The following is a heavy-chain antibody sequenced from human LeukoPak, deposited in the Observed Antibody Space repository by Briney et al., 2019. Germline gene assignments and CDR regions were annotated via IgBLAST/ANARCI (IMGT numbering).Heavy chain of an antibody. D-gene: IGHD1-20*01. Sequence: GGSLRLSCAASGFTVSSNYMSWVRQAPGKGLEWVSVIYSGGSTYYADSVKGRFTISRDNAKNSLYLQMNSLRAEDTAVYYCARDIFNWNVKQRPRGVSDVWGQGTTVTVSS. CDR1: GFTVSSNY. J-gene: IGHJ6*02. CDR2: IYSGGST. CDR3: ARDIFNWNVKQRPRGVSDV. V-gene: IGHV3-66*01.